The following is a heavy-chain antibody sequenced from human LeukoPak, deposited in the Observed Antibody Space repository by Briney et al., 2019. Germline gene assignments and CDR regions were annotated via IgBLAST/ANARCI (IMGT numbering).Heavy chain of an antibody. D-gene: IGHD3-9*01. V-gene: IGHV4-34*01. J-gene: IGHJ4*02. CDR2: INHSGST. CDR1: GGSFSGYY. CDR3: ARDGHDILTFDY. Sequence: SETLSLTCAVYGGSFSGYYWSWIRQPPGKGLEWIGEINHSGSTNYNPSLKSRVTISVDTSKNQFSLKLNSVTAADTAVYYCARDGHDILTFDYWGQGTLVTVSS.